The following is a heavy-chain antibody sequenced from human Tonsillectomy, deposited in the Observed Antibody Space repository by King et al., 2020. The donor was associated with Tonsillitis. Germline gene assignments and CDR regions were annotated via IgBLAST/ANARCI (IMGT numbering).Heavy chain of an antibody. CDR2: IYYSGST. V-gene: IGHV4-31*03. CDR1: GGSISSGGYY. Sequence: QLQESGPGLVKPSQNLSLTCTVSGGSISSGGYYWSWIRQHPGKGLEWIGYIYYSGSTYYNPSLKSRVTISVDTSKNQFSLKLSSVTAADTAVYYCARGGYCSSTSCRANNWFDPWGQGTLVTVSS. D-gene: IGHD2-2*01. J-gene: IGHJ5*02. CDR3: ARGGYCSSTSCRANNWFDP.